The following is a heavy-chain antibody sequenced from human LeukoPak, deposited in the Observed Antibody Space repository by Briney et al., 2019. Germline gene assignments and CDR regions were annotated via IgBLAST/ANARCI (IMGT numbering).Heavy chain of an antibody. Sequence: SETLSLTCTVSGDSFSSYYWSWLRQPPGKGLEWIGYIQYSGGTNYNPSLKSRVTISVDTSKNQFSLKLSSVTAADTAVYYCARDLGGSYPVEYYFDYWGQGTLVTVSS. J-gene: IGHJ4*02. D-gene: IGHD1-26*01. CDR3: ARDLGGSYPVEYYFDY. CDR2: IQYSGGT. CDR1: GDSFSSYY. V-gene: IGHV4-59*01.